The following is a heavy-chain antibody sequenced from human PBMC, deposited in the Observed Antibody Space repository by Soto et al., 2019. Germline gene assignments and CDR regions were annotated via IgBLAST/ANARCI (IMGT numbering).Heavy chain of an antibody. Sequence: QVQLQQWGAGLLKPSETLSLTCAVYGGSFSGYYWSWIRQPPGKGLEWIAEINHSGSTNYNPSLKSRVTIPIDTSKNQFSLNLSSVTAADTAVYYCARNSGVDYWGKGTLVTVSS. CDR2: INHSGST. CDR3: ARNSGVDY. V-gene: IGHV4-34*01. CDR1: GGSFSGYY. J-gene: IGHJ4*02. D-gene: IGHD7-27*01.